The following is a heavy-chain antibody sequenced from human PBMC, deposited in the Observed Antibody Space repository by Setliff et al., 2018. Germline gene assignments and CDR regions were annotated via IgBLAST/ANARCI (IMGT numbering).Heavy chain of an antibody. Sequence: GGSLRLSCAASGITFKNAWMTWVRQAPGKGLEWVGRIKSTTEDASTDLAAAVKGRFTMSRDDSKNTVYLQMSSLKSEDTAVYYCATGPRDSRDYMNWLDPWGPGTLVTVSS. V-gene: IGHV3-15*01. CDR1: GITFKNAW. CDR2: IKSTTEDAST. CDR3: ATGPRDSRDYMNWLDP. D-gene: IGHD4-17*01. J-gene: IGHJ5*02.